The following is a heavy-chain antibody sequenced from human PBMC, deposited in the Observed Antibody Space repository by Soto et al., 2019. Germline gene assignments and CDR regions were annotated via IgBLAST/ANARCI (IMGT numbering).Heavy chain of an antibody. CDR3: ARDGGRHSGGIDY. J-gene: IGHJ4*02. V-gene: IGHV1-69*01. CDR1: GGTFSSYS. CDR2: IIPIFGTA. Sequence: QVQLVQSGAEVKKPGSSVKVSCKASGGTFSSYSINWVRQAPGQGLEWMGEIIPIFGTANYAQKFQGRVTITADESTSTAYLELSSLRSEDTAVYYCARDGGRHSGGIDYWGQGALVTVSS. D-gene: IGHD1-26*01.